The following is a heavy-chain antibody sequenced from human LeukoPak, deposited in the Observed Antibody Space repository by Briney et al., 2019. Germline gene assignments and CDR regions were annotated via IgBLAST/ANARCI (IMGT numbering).Heavy chain of an antibody. V-gene: IGHV3-23*01. CDR1: GFTFSSYA. CDR2: ISGSGGST. D-gene: IGHD6-13*01. CDR3: AKAGRDSSSWYGTFDY. Sequence: EGSLRLSCAASGFTFSSYAMSWVRQAPGKGLEWVSAISGSGGSTYYADSVKGRFTISRDNSKNTLYLQMNSLRAEDTAVYYCAKAGRDSSSWYGTFDYWGQGTLVTVSS. J-gene: IGHJ4*02.